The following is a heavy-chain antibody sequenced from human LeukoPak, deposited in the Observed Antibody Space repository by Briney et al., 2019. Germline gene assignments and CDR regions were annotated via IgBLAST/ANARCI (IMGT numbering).Heavy chain of an antibody. Sequence: VNLGGSLRLSCAASGFTFSTYLMNWVRQAPGKGLEWVSSISSSSDYIYYVDSVKGRFTISRDNAKNSLFLQMNSLRAEDTAVYFCARGNIKFDYWGRGTLVTVSS. J-gene: IGHJ4*02. V-gene: IGHV3-21*01. CDR2: ISSSSDYI. CDR1: GFTFSTYL. CDR3: ARGNIKFDY.